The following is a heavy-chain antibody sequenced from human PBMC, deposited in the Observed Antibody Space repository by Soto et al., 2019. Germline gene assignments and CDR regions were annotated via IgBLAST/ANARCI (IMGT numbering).Heavy chain of an antibody. CDR1: GFSFSTYA. Sequence: SLRLSCAASGFSFSTYAMSWVRQAPGKGLEWVSGISGSGGTTYYADSVKGRFTISRGNSKNTLYLQVNSLRAEDTAVYYCAKDQAAAGTISRYFQHWGQGTLVTVSS. CDR3: AKDQAAAGTISRYFQH. CDR2: ISGSGGTT. J-gene: IGHJ1*01. V-gene: IGHV3-23*01. D-gene: IGHD6-13*01.